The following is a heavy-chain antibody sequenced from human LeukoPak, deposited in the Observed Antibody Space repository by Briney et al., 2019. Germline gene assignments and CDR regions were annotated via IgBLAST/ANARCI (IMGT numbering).Heavy chain of an antibody. Sequence: GGSLRLSCAASGFTFSSYAMHWVRQAPGKGLEWVAVISYDGSNKYYADSVKGRFTISRDNSKNSLYLQMNSLRAEDTALYYCARPLETLTTVTSSYFDYWGQGTLVTVSS. V-gene: IGHV3-30*04. CDR3: ARPLETLTTVTSSYFDY. D-gene: IGHD4-17*01. CDR2: ISYDGSNK. CDR1: GFTFSSYA. J-gene: IGHJ4*02.